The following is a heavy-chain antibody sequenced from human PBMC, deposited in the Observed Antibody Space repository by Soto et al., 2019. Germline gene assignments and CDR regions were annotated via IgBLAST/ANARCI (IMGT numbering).Heavy chain of an antibody. CDR2: ISSSGSTI. Sequence: PGGSLRLSCAASGFTFSSYEMNWVRQAPGKGLERVSYISSSGSTIYYADSVKGRFTISRDTAKNSLYLQMSSLRAEDTAVYYYARVHLHDIEARCGMDVLGQGVTSTVCS. CDR1: GFTFSSYE. J-gene: IGHJ6*02. CDR3: ARVHLHDIEARCGMDV. D-gene: IGHD5-12*01. V-gene: IGHV3-48*03.